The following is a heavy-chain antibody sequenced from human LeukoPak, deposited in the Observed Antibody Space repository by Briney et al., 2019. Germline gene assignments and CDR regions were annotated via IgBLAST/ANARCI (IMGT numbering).Heavy chain of an antibody. CDR2: ISAYNGNT. J-gene: IGHJ4*02. CDR3: ARDPREIVGATYFDY. V-gene: IGHV1-18*04. CDR1: GYTFTGYY. D-gene: IGHD1-26*01. Sequence: GASVKVSCKASGYTFTGYYMHWVRQAPGQGLEWMGWISAYNGNTNYAQKLQGRVTMTTDTSTSTAYMELRSLRSDDTAVYYCARDPREIVGATYFDYWGQGTLVTVSS.